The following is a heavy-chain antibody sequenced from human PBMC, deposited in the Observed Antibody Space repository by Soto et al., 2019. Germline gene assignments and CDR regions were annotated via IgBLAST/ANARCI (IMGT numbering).Heavy chain of an antibody. CDR3: ASKGATQQLVPGYYYYGMDV. CDR2: IIPIFGTE. Sequence: ASVKVSCKASGGTFSSYAISWVRQAPGQGLEWMGGIIPIFGTENYAQKFQGRVTITADKSTSTAYMELSSLRSEDTAVYYSASKGATQQLVPGYYYYGMDVCHKGTRFTVSS. CDR1: GGTFSSYA. V-gene: IGHV1-69*06. D-gene: IGHD6-6*01. J-gene: IGHJ6*04.